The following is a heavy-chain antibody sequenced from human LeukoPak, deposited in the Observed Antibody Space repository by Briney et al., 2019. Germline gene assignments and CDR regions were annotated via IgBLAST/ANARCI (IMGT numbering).Heavy chain of an antibody. CDR2: FDPEDGET. CDR3: ARDHCSSAGCYEDYYYGVDV. V-gene: IGHV1-24*01. J-gene: IGHJ6*02. CDR1: GYTLTELS. Sequence: ASVKVSCKVSGYTLTELSMHWVRQAPGKGLEWMGGFDPEDGETIYAQKFQGRVTMTEDTSTDTAYMEVSRLRSDDTAVYYCARDHCSSAGCYEDYYYGVDVWGQGTTVTVSS. D-gene: IGHD2-15*01.